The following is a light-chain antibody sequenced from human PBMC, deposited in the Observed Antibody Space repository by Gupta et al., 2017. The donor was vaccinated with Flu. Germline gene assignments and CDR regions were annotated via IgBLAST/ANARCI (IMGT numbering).Light chain of an antibody. J-gene: IGKJ4*01. CDR1: QDVSYY. CDR3: QQYDNLPPGT. V-gene: IGKV1-33*01. Sequence: ARITVSCQRRQDVSYYLDWYQQKPGNAPKLLIYCESNAETGIPSSFSGRGSGTDFTFTISILHHEVMATYYCQQYDNLPPGTFGGGTKVEIK. CDR2: CES.